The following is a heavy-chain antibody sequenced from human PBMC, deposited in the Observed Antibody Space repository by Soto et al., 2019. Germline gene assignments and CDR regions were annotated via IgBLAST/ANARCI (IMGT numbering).Heavy chain of an antibody. CDR3: ARVAVAAQYYYYGMDV. CDR2: INPNSGGT. D-gene: IGHD6-19*01. CDR1: GYTFTGYC. Sequence: ASVKVSCKASGYTFTGYCMHWVRQAPGQGLEWMGWINPNSGGTNYAQKFQGWVTMTRDTSISTAYMELSRLRSDDTAVYYCARVAVAAQYYYYGMDVWGQGTTVTVSS. J-gene: IGHJ6*02. V-gene: IGHV1-2*04.